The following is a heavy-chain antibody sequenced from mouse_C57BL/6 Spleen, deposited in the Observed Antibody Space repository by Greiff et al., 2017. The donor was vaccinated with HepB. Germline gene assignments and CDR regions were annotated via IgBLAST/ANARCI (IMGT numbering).Heavy chain of an antibody. J-gene: IGHJ4*01. Sequence: QVQLKQPGAELVKPGASVKLSCKASGYTFTSYWMHWVKQRPGQGLEWIGMIHPNSGSTNYNEKFKSKATLTVDKSSSTAYMQLSSLTSEDSAVYYCANYYYGSSGDAMDYWGQGTSVTVSS. CDR3: ANYYYGSSGDAMDY. D-gene: IGHD1-1*01. V-gene: IGHV1-64*01. CDR2: IHPNSGST. CDR1: GYTFTSYW.